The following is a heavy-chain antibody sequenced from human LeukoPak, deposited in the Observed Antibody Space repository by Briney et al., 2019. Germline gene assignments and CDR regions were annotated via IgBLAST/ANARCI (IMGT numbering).Heavy chain of an antibody. CDR3: ARDSGGWYHWFDP. CDR1: GYTFTSYD. D-gene: IGHD6-19*01. J-gene: IGHJ5*02. V-gene: IGHV1-8*01. CDR2: MNPNNGNT. Sequence: GASVKVSCKASGYTFTSYDIQWVRQATGQGLEWMGWMNPNNGNTGYAQKFQGRVTMTRNTSISTAYMELSSLRSEDTAVYYCARDSGGWYHWFDPWGQGTLVTVSS.